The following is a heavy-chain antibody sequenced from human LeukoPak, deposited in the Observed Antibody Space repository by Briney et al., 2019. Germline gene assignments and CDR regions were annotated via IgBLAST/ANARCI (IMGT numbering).Heavy chain of an antibody. D-gene: IGHD3-16*01. CDR1: GGSISSGDYY. Sequence: PSQTLSLTCTVSGGSISSGDYYWSWIRQPPGKGLEWIGYIYYSGSTYYNPSLKSRVTISVDTSKNQFSLKLSSVTAADTAVYYCARFRWSTVGGEDYWGQGTLVTVSS. CDR2: IYYSGST. J-gene: IGHJ4*02. CDR3: ARFRWSTVGGEDY. V-gene: IGHV4-30-4*01.